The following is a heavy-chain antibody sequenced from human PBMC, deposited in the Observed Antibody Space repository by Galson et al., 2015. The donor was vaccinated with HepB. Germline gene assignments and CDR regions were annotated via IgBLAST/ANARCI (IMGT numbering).Heavy chain of an antibody. CDR1: GFTFSSYG. D-gene: IGHD3-10*01. Sequence: SLRLSCAASGFTFSSYGMHWVRQAPGKGLEWVAVISYDGSNKYYADSVKGRFTISRDNSKNTLYLQMNSLRAEDTAVYYCAKDQGGNYYGSGTHGPDYWGQGTLVTVSS. V-gene: IGHV3-30*18. J-gene: IGHJ4*02. CDR2: ISYDGSNK. CDR3: AKDQGGNYYGSGTHGPDY.